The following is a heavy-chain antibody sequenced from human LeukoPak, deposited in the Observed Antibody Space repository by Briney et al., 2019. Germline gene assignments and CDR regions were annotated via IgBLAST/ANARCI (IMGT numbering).Heavy chain of an antibody. Sequence: GASLQISCKCSGYSFTTYWIGWVRQLPGKGLEWVGIIYPADSDIRYSTSFQGHVTISADRSISTAYLQWSSLEAADTAMYYCARFAYGSGWYPGYCDLWGRGTLVTVS. CDR1: GYSFTTYW. J-gene: IGHJ2*01. CDR2: IYPADSDI. D-gene: IGHD6-13*01. CDR3: ARFAYGSGWYPGYCDL. V-gene: IGHV5-51*01.